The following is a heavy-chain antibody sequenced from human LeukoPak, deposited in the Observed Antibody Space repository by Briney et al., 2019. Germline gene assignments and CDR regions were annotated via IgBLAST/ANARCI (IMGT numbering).Heavy chain of an antibody. J-gene: IGHJ4*03. CDR1: GFTFSSYA. D-gene: IGHD2-21*02. CDR3: ARLAYCGGDCYVFDY. CDR2: ITSSTYI. Sequence: PGGSLRLSCAASGFTFSSYAMNWVRQAPGKGLEWVSSITSSTYIYYADSVKGRFTISRDNAKNSLYLQMNSLRAEDTAVYYCARLAYCGGDCYVFDYWGQGTTVTVSS. V-gene: IGHV3-21*04.